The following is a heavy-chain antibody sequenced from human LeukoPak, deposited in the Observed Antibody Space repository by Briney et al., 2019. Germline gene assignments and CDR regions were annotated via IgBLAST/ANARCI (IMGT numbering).Heavy chain of an antibody. V-gene: IGHV4-59*08. Sequence: SETLSLTCSVSGASISSYYWSWIRQPPGQGLEWIGYIHNSGNTNYNPSLKRRVTISVDTPKKELSLKLTSVTAADTAVYYCASQYDFWSFDPWGQGTLVTVSS. CDR2: IHNSGNT. CDR1: GASISSYY. D-gene: IGHD3-3*01. CDR3: ASQYDFWSFDP. J-gene: IGHJ5*02.